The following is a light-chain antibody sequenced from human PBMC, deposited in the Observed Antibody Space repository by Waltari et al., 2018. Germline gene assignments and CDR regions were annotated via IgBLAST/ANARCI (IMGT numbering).Light chain of an antibody. CDR3: QSYDNILHGCV. CDR2: GSS. Sequence: QSVLTQPPSVSGAPGQRVTISCIGTNSNIGAFQLHWYQKSPGAAPKLLIYGSSNRPAGVPDRFSGSKSDTSASLVITGLQVEDEGDFYCQSYDNILHGCVFGTGTKVIV. V-gene: IGLV1-40*02. CDR1: NSNIGAFQ. J-gene: IGLJ1*01.